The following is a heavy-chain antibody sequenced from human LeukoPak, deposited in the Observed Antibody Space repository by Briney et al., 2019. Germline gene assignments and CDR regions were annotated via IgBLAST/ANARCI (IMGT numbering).Heavy chain of an antibody. CDR3: ARYYGSGSYYNYFDY. Sequence: PSETLSLTCTVSGYSISSGYYWGWIRQPPGKGLEWIGSIYHSGSTYYNPSLKSRVTISVDTSKNQFSLKLSSVTAADTAVYYCARYYGSGSYYNYFDYWGQGTLVTVSS. CDR2: IYHSGST. D-gene: IGHD3-10*01. V-gene: IGHV4-38-2*02. J-gene: IGHJ4*02. CDR1: GYSISSGYY.